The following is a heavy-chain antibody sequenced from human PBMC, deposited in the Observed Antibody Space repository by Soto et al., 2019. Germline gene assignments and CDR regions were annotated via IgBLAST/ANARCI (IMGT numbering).Heavy chain of an antibody. V-gene: IGHV4-31*03. CDR1: GGSISSGGYY. CDR2: IYYSGST. D-gene: IGHD3-3*01. J-gene: IGHJ6*02. CDR3: ARDYFGATYYYYGMDV. Sequence: SETLSLTCTVSGGSISSGGYYWSWIRQHPGKGLEWIGYIYYSGSTYYNPSLKSRVTISVDTSKNQFSLKLSSVTAADTAVYYCARDYFGATYYYYGMDVWGQGTTGTVSS.